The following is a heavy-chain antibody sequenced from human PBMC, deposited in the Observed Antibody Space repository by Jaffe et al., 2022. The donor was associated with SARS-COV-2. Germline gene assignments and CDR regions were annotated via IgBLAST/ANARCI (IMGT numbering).Heavy chain of an antibody. CDR2: ISGSGGST. J-gene: IGHJ4*02. Sequence: EVQLLESGGGLVQPGGSLRLSCAASGFTFSSYAMSWVRQAPGKGLEWVSAISGSGGSTYYADSVKGRFTISRDNSKNTLYLQMNSLRAEDTAVYYCAKEESITIFGVAHFNLVYWGQGTLVTVSS. D-gene: IGHD3-3*01. CDR3: AKEESITIFGVAHFNLVY. CDR1: GFTFSSYA. V-gene: IGHV3-23*01.